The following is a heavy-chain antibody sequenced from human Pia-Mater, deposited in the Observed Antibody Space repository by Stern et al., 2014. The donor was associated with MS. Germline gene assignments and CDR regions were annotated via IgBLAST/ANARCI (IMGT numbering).Heavy chain of an antibody. J-gene: IGHJ6*02. V-gene: IGHV3-30*18. CDR2: ISNDGNEK. D-gene: IGHD2-15*01. CDR3: AKDRLFCSGGGCYAMDV. CDR1: GFTLRSYG. Sequence: VQLVESGGGVVQPGRSLRLSCAASGFTLRSYGMHWVRQAPGQGLEWVAVISNDGNEKYYTDSGKGRFTISRDNSKNTLYLQMNSLRTEDTAVYYCAKDRLFCSGGGCYAMDVWGQGTTVTVSS.